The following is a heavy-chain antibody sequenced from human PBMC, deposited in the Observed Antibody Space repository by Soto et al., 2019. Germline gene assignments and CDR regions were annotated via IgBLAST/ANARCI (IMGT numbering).Heavy chain of an antibody. Sequence: ASVKVSCKASGYTFTGYYMHWVRQAPGQGLEWMGWINPNSGGTNYAQKFQGRVTMTRDTSISTAYMELSRLRSDDTAVYYCASPYSSLWSPFDIWGQGTMVTVSS. CDR1: GYTFTGYY. CDR2: INPNSGGT. J-gene: IGHJ3*02. V-gene: IGHV1-2*02. CDR3: ASPYSSLWSPFDI. D-gene: IGHD6-13*01.